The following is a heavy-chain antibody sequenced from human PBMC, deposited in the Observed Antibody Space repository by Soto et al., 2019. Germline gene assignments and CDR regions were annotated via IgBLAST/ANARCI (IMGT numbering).Heavy chain of an antibody. V-gene: IGHV1-69*08. CDR1: GGTFSSYT. CDR3: ARDDRCSGGSCYSR. D-gene: IGHD2-15*01. Sequence: QVQLVQSGAEVQKPGSSVKVSCKASGGTFSSYTISWVRQAPGQGLEWMGRIIPILGIANYAQKFQGRVTITADKSTSTAYMELSSLRSEDTAVYYCARDDRCSGGSCYSRWGQGTLVTVSS. CDR2: IIPILGIA. J-gene: IGHJ4*02.